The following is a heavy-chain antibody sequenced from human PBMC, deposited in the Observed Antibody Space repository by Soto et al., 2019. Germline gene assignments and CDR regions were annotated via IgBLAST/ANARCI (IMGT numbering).Heavy chain of an antibody. D-gene: IGHD6-6*01. J-gene: IGHJ6*02. CDR1: GFTFSSYA. Sequence: LRLSCAASGFTFSSYAMSWVRQAPGKGLEWVSAISGSGGSTYYADSVKGRLTISRDNSKNTLYLQMNSLRAEDTAVYYCAKFRQLVAYYYYGMDVWGQGTTVTVSS. V-gene: IGHV3-23*01. CDR3: AKFRQLVAYYYYGMDV. CDR2: ISGSGGST.